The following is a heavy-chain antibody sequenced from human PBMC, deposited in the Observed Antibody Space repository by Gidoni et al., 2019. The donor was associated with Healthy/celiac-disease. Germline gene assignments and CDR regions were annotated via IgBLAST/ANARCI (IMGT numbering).Heavy chain of an antibody. J-gene: IGHJ4*02. D-gene: IGHD3-10*01. CDR1: GFTFSSYA. V-gene: IGHV3-30*04. CDR3: ARERLHGSGSYYRVY. CDR2: ISYDGSNK. Sequence: QVQLVESGGGVVQPGRYLRLSCAASGFTFSSYAMHWVRQAPGKGLEWVAVISYDGSNKYYADSVKGRFTISRDNSKNTLYLQMNSLRAEDTAVYYCARERLHGSGSYYRVYWGQGTLVTVSS.